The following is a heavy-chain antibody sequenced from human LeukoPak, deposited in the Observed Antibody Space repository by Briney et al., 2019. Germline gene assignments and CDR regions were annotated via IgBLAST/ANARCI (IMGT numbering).Heavy chain of an antibody. J-gene: IGHJ4*02. CDR1: GYTSSTYG. CDR2: INIDGSRT. CDR3: ARDNDDGGCDY. D-gene: IGHD1-1*01. Sequence: PGGSLRLSCEASGYTSSTYGMHRVRQAPGKGLVWVSRINIDGSRTSYADSVKGRFTISRDNAKNTLYLQMSSLRAADTAVYYCARDNDDGGCDYWGQGTLVTVAS. V-gene: IGHV3-74*01.